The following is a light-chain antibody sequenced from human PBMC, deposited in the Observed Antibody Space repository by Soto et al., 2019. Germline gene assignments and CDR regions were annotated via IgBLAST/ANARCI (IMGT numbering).Light chain of an antibody. CDR2: NNN. CDR1: RSNIGNNA. J-gene: IGLJ3*02. CDR3: ATWDDSLNARGV. V-gene: IGLV1-44*01. Sequence: QAVVTQPPSASGTPGQRVTISCSGSRSNIGNNAVSWYQQFPGTAPKLLIYNNNQQPSGVPDRFSGSKSGTSASLAISGLQSEDEADYYCATWDDSLNARGVFGGGTQLTVL.